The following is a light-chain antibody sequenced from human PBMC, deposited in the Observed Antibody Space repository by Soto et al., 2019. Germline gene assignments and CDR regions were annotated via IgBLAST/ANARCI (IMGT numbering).Light chain of an antibody. Sequence: QSVLTQPPSVSVAPGQRVTISCTGSSSNIGAGYDVHWYQQLPGTAPKLLIYGNSNRPSGVPDRFSGSKSGTSASLAITGLQAEDEADYYCQSYDSSLSGYVFGTGTKLTFL. J-gene: IGLJ1*01. V-gene: IGLV1-40*01. CDR2: GNS. CDR1: SSNIGAGYD. CDR3: QSYDSSLSGYV.